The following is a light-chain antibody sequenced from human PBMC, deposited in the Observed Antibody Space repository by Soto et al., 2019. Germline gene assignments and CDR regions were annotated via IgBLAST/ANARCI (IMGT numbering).Light chain of an antibody. CDR2: KAS. CDR1: QSISSW. CDR3: QQYNSWWT. V-gene: IGKV1-5*03. Sequence: DIQLTQSPSTLSASVGDRVTITCRASQSISSWLAWYQQKPGKAPKLLIYKASSLESGVPSRFSGSGSWKEFTLTISSLQPDDLATYYCQQYNSWWTFGQGPKV. J-gene: IGKJ1*01.